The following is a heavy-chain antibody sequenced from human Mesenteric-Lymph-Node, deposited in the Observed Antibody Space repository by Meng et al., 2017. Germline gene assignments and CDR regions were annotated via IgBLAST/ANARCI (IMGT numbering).Heavy chain of an antibody. CDR2: IIPIFGTA. CDR1: GCTFSRYA. D-gene: IGHD6-19*01. Sequence: QGQLVQSWAEVKKTGSSVKVSCKASGCTFSRYAISWVRQAPGQGLEWMGGIIPIFGTANYAQKFQGRVTITADESTSTAYMELSSLRSEDTAVYYCARRGSLTYYFDYWGQGTLVTVSS. V-gene: IGHV1-69*01. J-gene: IGHJ4*02. CDR3: ARRGSLTYYFDY.